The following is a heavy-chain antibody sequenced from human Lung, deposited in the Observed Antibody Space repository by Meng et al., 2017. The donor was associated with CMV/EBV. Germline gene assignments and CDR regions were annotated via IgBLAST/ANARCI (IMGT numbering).Heavy chain of an antibody. CDR1: GGSVSRGCYY. Sequence: SETLSLTXTLPGGSVSRGCYYWSWIRQPPGKGLEWIGYIYYSGSTNYNPTLKSRVTISVDTSKNQSALKLSSVTAADTAVYYCARSIAAPPEMYLRNYYYCGMDVWGQGTTVTVSS. J-gene: IGHJ6*02. CDR3: ARSIAAPPEMYLRNYYYCGMDV. V-gene: IGHV4-61*01. D-gene: IGHD6-25*01. CDR2: IYYSGST.